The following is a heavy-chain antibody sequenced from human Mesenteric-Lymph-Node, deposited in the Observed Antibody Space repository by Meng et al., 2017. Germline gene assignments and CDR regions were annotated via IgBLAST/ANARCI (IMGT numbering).Heavy chain of an antibody. CDR3: ARDHAIAAAGHDY. J-gene: IGHJ4*02. CDR1: GFTFSNYW. Sequence: GESLKISCAASGFTFSNYWIHWVRQAPGKGLVWVSRINSDGSSTSYADSVKGRFTISRDNAKNSLYLQMNSLRAEDTAVYYCARDHAIAAAGHDYWGQGTLVTVSS. V-gene: IGHV3-74*01. D-gene: IGHD6-13*01. CDR2: INSDGSST.